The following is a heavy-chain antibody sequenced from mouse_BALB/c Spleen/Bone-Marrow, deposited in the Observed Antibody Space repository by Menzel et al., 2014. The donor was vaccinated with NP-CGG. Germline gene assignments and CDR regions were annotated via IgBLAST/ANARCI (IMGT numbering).Heavy chain of an antibody. Sequence: EVKLVESGGGLVQPGGSLKLSCAASGFDFSRYWMSWVRQAPGKGLEWIGEINPDSSTINYTPSLKDKFIISRDNAKNTLYLQMSKVRSEDTALYYCARRGYDGYWYFDVWGAGTTDTVSS. CDR3: ARRGYDGYWYFDV. CDR2: INPDSSTI. D-gene: IGHD2-3*01. V-gene: IGHV4-1*02. J-gene: IGHJ1*01. CDR1: GFDFSRYW.